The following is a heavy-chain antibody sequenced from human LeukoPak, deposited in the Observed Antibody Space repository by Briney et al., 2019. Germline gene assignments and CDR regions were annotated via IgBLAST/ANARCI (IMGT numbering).Heavy chain of an antibody. CDR2: ISGSGGWT. J-gene: IGHJ6*02. V-gene: IGHV3-23*01. CDR1: GFAFSSYA. D-gene: IGHD3-10*01. CDR3: YSSGSYYGVMEV. Sequence: GGSLRLSCAASGFAFSSYAMSWVRQAPGKGLEWVSTISGSGGWTNYAESVKGRFTISKDNSKNTLYLQMNSLRAEDTAVYYCYSSGSYYGVMEVWGQGTTVTVSS.